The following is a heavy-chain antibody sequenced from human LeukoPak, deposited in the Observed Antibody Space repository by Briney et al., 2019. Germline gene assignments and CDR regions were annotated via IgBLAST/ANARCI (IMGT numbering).Heavy chain of an antibody. CDR3: ARVRVGTAMVGRYFDY. J-gene: IGHJ4*02. CDR1: GGSISSYY. D-gene: IGHD5-18*01. CDR2: IYTSGST. V-gene: IGHV4-4*07. Sequence: PSETLSLTCTVSGGSISSYYLSWLRQPAGKGLEWIGRIYTSGSTNYNPSLKSRVTMSVDTSKNQFSLKLSSVTAADTAVEYRARVRVGTAMVGRYFDYWGQGTLVTVSS.